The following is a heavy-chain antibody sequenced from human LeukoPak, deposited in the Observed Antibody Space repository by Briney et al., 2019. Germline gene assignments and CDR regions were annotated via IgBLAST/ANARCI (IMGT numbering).Heavy chain of an antibody. Sequence: SETLSLTCAVYGGSFSDYYWTWIRQSPGKGLEWIGEKNHRGVTNYNPSLKSRVTISVDTSKNQFSLKLSSVTAADTAVYYCARGSGYGGNSDYWGQGTLVTVSS. CDR3: ARGSGYGGNSDY. CDR2: KNHRGVT. D-gene: IGHD4-23*01. J-gene: IGHJ4*02. V-gene: IGHV4-34*01. CDR1: GGSFSDYY.